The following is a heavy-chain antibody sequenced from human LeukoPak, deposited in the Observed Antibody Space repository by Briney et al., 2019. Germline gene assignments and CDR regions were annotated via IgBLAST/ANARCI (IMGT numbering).Heavy chain of an antibody. CDR3: ARRGAAGTYYFDY. CDR2: ISSDGTNK. V-gene: IGHV3-30-3*01. J-gene: IGHJ4*02. D-gene: IGHD6-13*01. Sequence: GGSLRLSCVASGFTFRSYAMHWVRQAPGKGLEWVIVISSDGTNKYYADSVKGRFTISRDNSKNTLYLQTNSLRAEDTAVYYCARRGAAGTYYFDYWGQGTLVTVSS. CDR1: GFTFRSYA.